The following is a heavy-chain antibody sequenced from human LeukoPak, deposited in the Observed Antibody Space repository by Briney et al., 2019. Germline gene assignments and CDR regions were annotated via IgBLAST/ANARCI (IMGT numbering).Heavy chain of an antibody. CDR3: ARGQEQFSSPWQWGPRRKNFYYYGMDV. CDR2: ISSDGNT. J-gene: IGHJ6*02. D-gene: IGHD6-19*01. V-gene: IGHV3-66*01. CDR1: GFTFSSSS. Sequence: GGSLRLSCAASGFTFSSSSMNWVRLGPGKGLEWVSVISSDGNTYYSDSVKGRFTISRDNSRTPLSLQMHGLRADDTAVYYCARGQEQFSSPWQWGPRRKNFYYYGMDVWGQGTTVTVSS.